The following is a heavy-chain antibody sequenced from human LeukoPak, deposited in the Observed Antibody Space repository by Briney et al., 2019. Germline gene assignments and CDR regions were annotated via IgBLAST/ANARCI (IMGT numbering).Heavy chain of an antibody. CDR1: GGSITAYY. Sequence: SETLSLTCSVYGGSITAYYWSWIRQPPGKGLEWIGEINHSRGTKYNPSLESRVTILLDASKNEFSLNLNSVTAADTAVYYCAREDYYFDSWGQGTLVTISS. V-gene: IGHV4-34*01. CDR3: AREDYYFDS. J-gene: IGHJ4*02. CDR2: INHSRGT.